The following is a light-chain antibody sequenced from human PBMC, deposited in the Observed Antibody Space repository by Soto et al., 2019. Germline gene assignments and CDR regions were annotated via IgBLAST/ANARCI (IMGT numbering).Light chain of an antibody. CDR1: QSVSSSY. J-gene: IGKJ2*01. CDR3: QQYGASPYN. V-gene: IGKV3-20*01. Sequence: ESVLTQSPGTLSLSPGERATLSCRASQSVSSSYLAWYQQKPGQAPRLLIYGASSRATGIPDRFSGSGSGTDFTLTISRLEPEDFAVYYCQQYGASPYNFGRGTKLEIK. CDR2: GAS.